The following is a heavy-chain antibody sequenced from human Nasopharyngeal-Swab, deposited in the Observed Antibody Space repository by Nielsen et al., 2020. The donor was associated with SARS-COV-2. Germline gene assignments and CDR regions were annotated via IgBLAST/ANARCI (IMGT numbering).Heavy chain of an antibody. CDR2: INSVSSST. CDR3: ARDSSGRNWFDP. Sequence: GESLKISCAASGFSFSDYYMSWIRQAPGKGLEWVSYINSVSSSTDYADSVKGRFTISRDNSKNTLYLQMNSLRAEDTAVYYCARDSSGRNWFDPWGQGTLVTVSS. J-gene: IGHJ5*02. CDR1: GFSFSDYY. D-gene: IGHD6-19*01. V-gene: IGHV3-11*06.